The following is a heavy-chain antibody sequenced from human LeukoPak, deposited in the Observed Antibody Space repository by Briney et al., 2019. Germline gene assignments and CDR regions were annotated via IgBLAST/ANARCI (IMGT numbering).Heavy chain of an antibody. CDR3: ARDVYDILTGYYYYYGMDV. J-gene: IGHJ6*02. CDR1: GGTFSSYA. D-gene: IGHD3-9*01. CDR2: IIPILGIA. V-gene: IGHV1-69*04. Sequence: SVSLSCTASGGTFSSYAISWVRQAPGQGFEWMGRIIPILGIANYAQKFQGRVTITADKSTSTAYMELSSLRSEDTAVYYCARDVYDILTGYYYYYGMDVWGQGTTVTVSS.